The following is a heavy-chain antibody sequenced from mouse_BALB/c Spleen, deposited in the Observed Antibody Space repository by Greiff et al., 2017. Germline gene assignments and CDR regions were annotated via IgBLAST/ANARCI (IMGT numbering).Heavy chain of an antibody. CDR1: GFTFSSYG. D-gene: IGHD2-14*01. V-gene: IGHV5-6-3*01. Sequence: EVLLVESGGGLVQPGGSLKLSCAASGFTFSSYGMSWVRQTPDKRLELVATINSNGGSTYYPDSVKGRFTISRDNAKNTLYLQMSSLKSEDTAMFYCARYPYYRYDDYYAMDDWGQGTSVTVSS. CDR3: ARYPYYRYDDYYAMDD. CDR2: INSNGGST. J-gene: IGHJ4*01.